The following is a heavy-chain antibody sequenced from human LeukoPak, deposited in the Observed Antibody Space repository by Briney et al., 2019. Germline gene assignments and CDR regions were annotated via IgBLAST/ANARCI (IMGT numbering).Heavy chain of an antibody. V-gene: IGHV3-23*01. Sequence: GGSLRLSCAASGFTFSGYAMNWVRQAPGKGLEWVSVIRSSGDSAYYADFVRGRFTISRDNSKNTLYLQMNSLRAEDTAVYYCAKGYYASGSSLSAFDSWGQGTLVTVSS. CDR1: GFTFSGYA. D-gene: IGHD3-10*01. J-gene: IGHJ4*02. CDR2: IRSSGDSA. CDR3: AKGYYASGSSLSAFDS.